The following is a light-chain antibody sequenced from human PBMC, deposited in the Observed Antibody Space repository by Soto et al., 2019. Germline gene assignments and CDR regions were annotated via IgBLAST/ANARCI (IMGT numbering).Light chain of an antibody. Sequence: QLVLTQPPSVSGAPGQRVTLSCTGNTSNLGAGYDVHWYQQLPGAAPKLVIFGNRNRPSGVPERFSGSKSGTSASLAITGLQAEDEADYYCQAYDYSLTASVFGGGTQLTVL. J-gene: IGLJ3*02. CDR1: TSNLGAGYD. CDR2: GNR. V-gene: IGLV1-40*01. CDR3: QAYDYSLTASV.